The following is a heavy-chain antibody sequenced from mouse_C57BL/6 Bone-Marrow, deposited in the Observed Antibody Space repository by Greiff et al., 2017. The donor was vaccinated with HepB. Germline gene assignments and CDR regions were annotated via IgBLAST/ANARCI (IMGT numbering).Heavy chain of an antibody. J-gene: IGHJ3*01. D-gene: IGHD2-2*01. V-gene: IGHV1-53*01. CDR3: ARGGVTTRAWFAY. CDR1: GYTFTSYW. Sequence: QVQLQQPGTELVKPGASVKLSCKASGYTFTSYWMHWVKQRPGQGLEWIGNINPSNGGTNYNEKFKSKATLTVDKSSSTAYMQLSSLTSEDSAVYDCARGGVTTRAWFAYWGQGTLVTVSA. CDR2: INPSNGGT.